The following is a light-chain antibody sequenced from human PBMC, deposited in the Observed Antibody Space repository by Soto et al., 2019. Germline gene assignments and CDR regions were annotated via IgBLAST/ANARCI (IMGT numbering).Light chain of an antibody. CDR2: EVI. CDR1: STDVGGYNY. CDR3: SSSTTSSTLM. Sequence: QSVLTQPASVSGSPGQSITISCTGTSTDVGGYNYVSWYRQHPGKAPKLMIYEVINRPPGVSNRFAGSKSGNTASLTISGLHAEDDADYYCSSSTTSSTLMFGRGTKLTVL. V-gene: IGLV2-14*01. J-gene: IGLJ3*02.